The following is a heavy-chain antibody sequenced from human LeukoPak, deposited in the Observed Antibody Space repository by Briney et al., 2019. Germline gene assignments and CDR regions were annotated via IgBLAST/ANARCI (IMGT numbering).Heavy chain of an antibody. V-gene: IGHV3-23*01. D-gene: IGHD2-8*01. Sequence: KTGGSLRLSCAASGFTFSSYAISWVRQAPGKELEWVSAISGSGGSTYYADSVKGRFTISRDNSKNTLYLQMNSLRAEDTAVYYCAKDKERDIVLMVYAIAVTFDPWGQGTLVTVSS. CDR1: GFTFSSYA. J-gene: IGHJ5*02. CDR3: AKDKERDIVLMVYAIAVTFDP. CDR2: ISGSGGST.